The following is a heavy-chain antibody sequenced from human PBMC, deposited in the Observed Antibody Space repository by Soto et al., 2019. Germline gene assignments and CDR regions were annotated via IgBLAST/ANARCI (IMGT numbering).Heavy chain of an antibody. V-gene: IGHV4-30-4*01. CDR1: GGSISSGDYY. CDR2: IYYSGRT. CDR3: AVSSRAYHIFHY. J-gene: IGHJ4*02. D-gene: IGHD3-16*01. Sequence: QVQLQESGPGLVKPSQTLSLTCTVSGGSISSGDYYWSWIRQPPGKGLEWIGYIYYSGRTYYNPALKSRITMTAGTSKNQCSLRLTSVTDADTAVYYCAVSSRAYHIFHYWGQGILVTVSS.